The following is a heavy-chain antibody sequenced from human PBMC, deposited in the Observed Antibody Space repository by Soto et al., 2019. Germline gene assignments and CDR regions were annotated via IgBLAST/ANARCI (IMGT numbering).Heavy chain of an antibody. CDR3: ARGQDSSGYYYRDAFDI. CDR1: GGSISSSNW. D-gene: IGHD3-22*01. CDR2: IYHSGST. Sequence: SETLSLTCAVSGGSISSSNWWSWVRQPPGKGLEWIGEIYHSGSTNYNPSFKSRATISVDKSKNQFSLKLSSVTAADTAVYYCARGQDSSGYYYRDAFDIWGQGTMVTVSS. J-gene: IGHJ3*02. V-gene: IGHV4-4*02.